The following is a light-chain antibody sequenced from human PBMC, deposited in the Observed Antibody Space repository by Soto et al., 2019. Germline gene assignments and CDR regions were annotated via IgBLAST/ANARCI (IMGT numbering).Light chain of an antibody. CDR1: NIGSKS. CDR3: QVWDSSSDHVV. CDR2: YDN. V-gene: IGLV3-21*04. J-gene: IGLJ2*01. Sequence: SYELTQPPSVSVAPGKTARITCGGNNIGSKSVHWYQQKPGQAPVLVIYYDNDRPSGIPERFSGSNSGNTATLTISRVEAGDEADYYCQVWDSSSDHVVFGGGTKVTAL.